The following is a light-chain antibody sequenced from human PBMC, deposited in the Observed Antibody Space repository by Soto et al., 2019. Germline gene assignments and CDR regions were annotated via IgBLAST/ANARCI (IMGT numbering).Light chain of an antibody. Sequence: EIVLTQSPGNLSLSPGERATLSCRASQSVSSSYLAWYQQKPGQAPRLLIYGASSRATGIPDRFSGSGSGTDFTLTISRLEPEDFAVYYCQQYGSSPQLTFGGGTKVDI. J-gene: IGKJ4*01. CDR3: QQYGSSPQLT. CDR1: QSVSSSY. CDR2: GAS. V-gene: IGKV3-20*01.